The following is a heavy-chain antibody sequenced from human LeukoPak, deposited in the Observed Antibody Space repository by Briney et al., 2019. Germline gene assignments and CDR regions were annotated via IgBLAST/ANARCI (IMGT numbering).Heavy chain of an antibody. V-gene: IGHV5-51*01. CDR1: GYSFTNYW. CDR3: ARSGRLGYCSGGSCFRWDY. CDR2: IYPDDSDT. J-gene: IGHJ4*02. Sequence: GESLKISCKVSGYSFTNYWIGWVRQMPGKDLEWMGIIYPDDSDTNYSPSFQGQVTISADESISTAYLQWSSLKASDTAMYYCARSGRLGYCSGGSCFRWDYWGQGTLVTVSS. D-gene: IGHD2-15*01.